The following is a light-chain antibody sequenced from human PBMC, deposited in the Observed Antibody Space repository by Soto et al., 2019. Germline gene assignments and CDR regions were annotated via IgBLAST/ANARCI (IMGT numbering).Light chain of an antibody. CDR2: ATS. J-gene: IGKJ4*01. CDR3: QKYNSATLT. Sequence: DVQMTQSPSSLSAFVGDRVTITCRASQGIAPYLAWFQQKPGKVPKLLIYATSTLQSGVPSRFSGSGSGTDFTLTINSLQPEDVGTYYCQKYNSATLTFGGGTKVDI. V-gene: IGKV1-27*01. CDR1: QGIAPY.